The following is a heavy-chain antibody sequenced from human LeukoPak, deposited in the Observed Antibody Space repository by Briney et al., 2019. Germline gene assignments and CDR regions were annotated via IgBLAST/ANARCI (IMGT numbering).Heavy chain of an antibody. CDR2: IYYSGST. D-gene: IGHD3-16*02. CDR1: GGSISSSSYY. J-gene: IGHJ3*02. V-gene: IGHV4-39*07. CDR3: ARDNYDYVWGSYRRSEMDAFDT. Sequence: SETLSLTCTVSGGSISSSSYYWGWIRQPPGKGLEWIGSIYYSGSTYYNPSLKSRVTISVDTSKNQFSLKLSSVTAADTAVYYCARDNYDYVWGSYRRSEMDAFDTWGQGTMVTVSS.